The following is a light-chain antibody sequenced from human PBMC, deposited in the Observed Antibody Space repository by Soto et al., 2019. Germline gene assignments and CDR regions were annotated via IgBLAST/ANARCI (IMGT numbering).Light chain of an antibody. CDR2: EDT. V-gene: IGLV3-1*01. CDR3: QAWDSSSVV. J-gene: IGLJ2*01. Sequence: SYELTQSPSVSVSPGQTATITCSGDKLGDKYAYWYQQKPGQSPVVVFYEDTKRPSGIPERFSGSNSGNTATLTISGTQAMDEADYYCQAWDSSSVVFGGGTKLTVL. CDR1: KLGDKY.